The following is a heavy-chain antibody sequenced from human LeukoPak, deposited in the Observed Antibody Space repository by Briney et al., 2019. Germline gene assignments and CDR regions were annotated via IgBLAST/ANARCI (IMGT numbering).Heavy chain of an antibody. Sequence: GGSLRLSCVASGFTFSQYAMSWVRQAPGKGLEWVADISGSGSLTYYGDSVKGRFTISRDNATNSLYLQMNSLRAEDTAVYYCVRELTYSYDVSGPPHWGQGTLVTVSS. D-gene: IGHD3-22*01. J-gene: IGHJ4*02. CDR1: GFTFSQYA. V-gene: IGHV3-23*01. CDR2: ISGSGSLT. CDR3: VRELTYSYDVSGPPH.